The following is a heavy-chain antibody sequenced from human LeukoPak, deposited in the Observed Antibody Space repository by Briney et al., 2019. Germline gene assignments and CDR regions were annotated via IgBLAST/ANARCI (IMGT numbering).Heavy chain of an antibody. CDR3: ARAKWELAHFDY. D-gene: IGHD1-26*01. CDR2: IYPNSGGT. J-gene: IGHJ4*02. V-gene: IGHV1-2*02. Sequence: ASVKVSCKASGYTFTDYYMHWVRQAPGQGLEWMGWIYPNSGGTNYAQKFQGRVTMTRDTSISTAYMELSRLRSDDTAVYDCARAKWELAHFDYWGQGTLVTVAS. CDR1: GYTFTDYY.